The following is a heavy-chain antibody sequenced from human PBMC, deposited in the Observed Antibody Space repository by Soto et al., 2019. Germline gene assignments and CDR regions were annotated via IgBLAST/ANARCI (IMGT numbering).Heavy chain of an antibody. CDR2: IYNDGDT. CDR3: ARQGYIAAAGTIDY. CDR1: GFTVSRNY. J-gene: IGHJ4*02. Sequence: EVQLVESGGGLVQPGGSLRLSCAASGFTVSRNYMSWVRQAPGKGLEWVSVIYNDGDTYYADSVKGRFTISRHDSKNTLYLQMNSLRAEETAVYYCARQGYIAAAGTIDYWGQGTLVTVSS. V-gene: IGHV3-53*04. D-gene: IGHD6-13*01.